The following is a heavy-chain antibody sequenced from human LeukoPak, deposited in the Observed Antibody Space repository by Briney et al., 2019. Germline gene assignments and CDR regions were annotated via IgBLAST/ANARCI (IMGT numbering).Heavy chain of an antibody. V-gene: IGHV4-59*01. Sequence: SETLSLTCTVSGGSISSYYWSWIRQPPGKGLEWIGYIYYSGSTNYNPSLKSRATISVDTSKNQFSLKLSSVTAADTAVYYCARTRPFGAFDIWGQGTMVTVSS. CDR1: GGSISSYY. J-gene: IGHJ3*02. CDR3: ARTRPFGAFDI. D-gene: IGHD3-16*01. CDR2: IYYSGST.